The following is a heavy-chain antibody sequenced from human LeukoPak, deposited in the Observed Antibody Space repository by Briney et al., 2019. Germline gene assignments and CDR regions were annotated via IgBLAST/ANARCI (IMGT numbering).Heavy chain of an antibody. CDR3: ARDYGIIRP. V-gene: IGHV4-61*02. CDR1: GGSISSSSYY. J-gene: IGHJ4*02. CDR2: IYTSGST. D-gene: IGHD3-10*01. Sequence: SETLSLTCTVSGGSISSSSYYWGWIRQPAGKGLEWIGRIYTSGSTNYNPSLKSRVTMSVDTSKNQFSLKLSSVTAADTAVYYCARDYGIIRPWGQGTLVTVSS.